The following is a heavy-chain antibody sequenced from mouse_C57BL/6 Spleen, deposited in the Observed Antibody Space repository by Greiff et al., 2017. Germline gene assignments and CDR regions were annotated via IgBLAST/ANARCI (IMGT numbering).Heavy chain of an antibody. CDR2: IYPGNSDT. V-gene: IGHV1-5*01. J-gene: IGHJ3*01. CDR1: GYTFTSYW. Sequence: EVKLVESGTELVRPGASVKMSCKTSGYTFTSYWMHWVKQRPGQGLEWIGAIYPGNSDTSYNQKFKGKAILTAVTSASTAYMELSSLTNEDSAVYSCTTDYEVFAYWGQGTLVTVSA. D-gene: IGHD2-4*01. CDR3: TTDYEVFAY.